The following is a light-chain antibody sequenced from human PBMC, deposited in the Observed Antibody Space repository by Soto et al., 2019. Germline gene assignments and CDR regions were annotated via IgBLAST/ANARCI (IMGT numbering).Light chain of an antibody. CDR1: QTLSRGY. CDR2: TTS. V-gene: IGKV3-20*01. CDR3: QQDDGSPWT. Sequence: EIVLTQSPGTLSLSPGERATLSCRASQTLSRGYLAWYQQTPGQAPRLLIYTTSGRTTGTPDRFSGSGSGTDVTLTISRLEPEDFAGYYCQQDDGSPWTFGQGTKVEVK. J-gene: IGKJ1*01.